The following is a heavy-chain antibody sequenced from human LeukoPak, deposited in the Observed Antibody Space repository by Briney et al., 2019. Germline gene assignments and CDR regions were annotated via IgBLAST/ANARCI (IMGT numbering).Heavy chain of an antibody. J-gene: IGHJ3*02. CDR2: ISGSGGST. V-gene: IGHV3-23*01. CDR3: AKVNWYYYDSSGYYPSHGAFDI. D-gene: IGHD3-22*01. Sequence: GGSLRLSCAASGFTFSSYAMSWVRQAPGKGLEWVSAISGSGGSTYYADSVKGRFTISGDNSKNTLYLQMNSLRAEDTAVYYCAKVNWYYYDSSGYYPSHGAFDIWGQGTMVTVSS. CDR1: GFTFSSYA.